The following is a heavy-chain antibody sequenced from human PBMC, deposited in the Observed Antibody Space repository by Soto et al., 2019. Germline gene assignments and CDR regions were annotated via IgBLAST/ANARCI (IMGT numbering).Heavy chain of an antibody. V-gene: IGHV3-30*18. Sequence: PGGSLRLSCAASGFTFGDCSMHWVGQAPGKGLEWVASTSYNGNNKYYGDSVKGRFTISRDNSKNTLHLQMITLRPEDTAVYYCAKDIKWEDFTYAYFIHGIAVWGQRTTVTV. CDR1: GFTFGDCS. D-gene: IGHD1-26*01. CDR2: TSYNGNNK. J-gene: IGHJ6*02. CDR3: AKDIKWEDFTYAYFIHGIAV.